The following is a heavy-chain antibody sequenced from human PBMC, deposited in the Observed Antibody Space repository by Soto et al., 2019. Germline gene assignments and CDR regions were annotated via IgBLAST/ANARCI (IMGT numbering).Heavy chain of an antibody. CDR1: GGSISSGGYY. V-gene: IGHV4-31*03. CDR3: ARDLSPDYYYYGMDV. CDR2: IAYSGST. J-gene: IGHJ6*02. Sequence: QVQLQESGPGLVKPSQTLSLTCTVSGGSISSGGYYWSWIRQHPGKGLEWIGYIAYSGSTYYNPSLWRRVTISIDTSTNHCSLKLSSVTAADTAVYYCARDLSPDYYYYGMDVWGHGTTVTVSS.